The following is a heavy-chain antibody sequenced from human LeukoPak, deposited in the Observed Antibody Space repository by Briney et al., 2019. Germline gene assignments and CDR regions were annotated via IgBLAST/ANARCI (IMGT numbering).Heavy chain of an antibody. V-gene: IGHV3-21*01. J-gene: IGHJ3*01. CDR2: ISTSSSYI. CDR3: ARDREMGTIRNGFDV. CDR1: GFTFSAYS. Sequence: GGSLRLSCAASGFTFSAYSMNWVRQAPGKGLEWVSSISTSSSYIYYADSVKGPFTVSRDNAKNSLFLQMNSLRAEDTALYYCARDREMGTIRNGFDVWGQGTIVSVSS. D-gene: IGHD5-24*01.